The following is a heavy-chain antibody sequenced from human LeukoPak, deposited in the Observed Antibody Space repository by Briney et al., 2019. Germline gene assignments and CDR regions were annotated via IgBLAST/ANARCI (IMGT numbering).Heavy chain of an antibody. D-gene: IGHD4-23*01. CDR1: GGSISSYY. CDR2: IYYSGIT. J-gene: IGHJ4*02. Sequence: SETLSLTCTVSGGSISSYYWSWIRQPPGKGLEWIGYIYYSGITNYNPSPKSRVTISVDTSKNQFSLKMSSVTAADTAVYYCARLSGGNRVDYWGQGTLVTVSS. CDR3: ARLSGGNRVDY. V-gene: IGHV4-59*01.